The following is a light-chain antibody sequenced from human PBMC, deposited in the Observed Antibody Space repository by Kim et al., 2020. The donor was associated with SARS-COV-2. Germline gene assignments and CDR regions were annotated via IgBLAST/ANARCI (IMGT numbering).Light chain of an antibody. CDR3: CSYAGSRV. CDR2: EVS. CDR1: SSDVGSYNL. V-gene: IGLV2-23*02. J-gene: IGLJ3*02. Sequence: QSALTQPASVSGSPGQSITISCTGTSSDVGSYNLVSWYQQHPGKAPKLMIYEVSKRPSGVSNRFSGSKSGNTASLTISGPLAEDEADYYCCSYAGSRVFGGGTQLTVL.